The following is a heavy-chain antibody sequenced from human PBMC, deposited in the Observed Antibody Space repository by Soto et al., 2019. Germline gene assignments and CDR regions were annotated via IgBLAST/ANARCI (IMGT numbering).Heavy chain of an antibody. V-gene: IGHV3-23*01. CDR2: ISGSGGST. D-gene: IGHD1-26*01. CDR1: GFTFSSHA. Sequence: EVQLLESGGGLVQPGGSLRLSCAASGFTFSSHAMSWVRQAPGKGLEWVSGISGSGGSTYHADSVKGRFTISRDSSKNTVYLQMNSLRAEDTAVYYCAKGVGAKRYYFDYWGQGTMVTVSS. J-gene: IGHJ4*02. CDR3: AKGVGAKRYYFDY.